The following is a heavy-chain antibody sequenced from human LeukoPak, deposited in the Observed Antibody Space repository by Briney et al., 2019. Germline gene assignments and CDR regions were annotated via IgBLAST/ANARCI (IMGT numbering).Heavy chain of an antibody. D-gene: IGHD5-24*01. CDR2: ISGSSSYI. Sequence: GGSLRLSCAASGFTFDTYAMAWVRQAPGKGLEWVSCISGSSSYIYYGDSVKGRFTISRDNTKNSLYLQMNSLRAEDTAVYYYARAGTDNHFDYWGQGTLVTVSS. V-gene: IGHV3-21*01. CDR1: GFTFDTYA. J-gene: IGHJ4*02. CDR3: ARAGTDNHFDY.